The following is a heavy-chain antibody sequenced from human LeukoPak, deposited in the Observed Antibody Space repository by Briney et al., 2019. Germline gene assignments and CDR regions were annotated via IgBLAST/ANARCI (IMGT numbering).Heavy chain of an antibody. D-gene: IGHD2-2*01. Sequence: DPGGSLRLSCAASGFTFSDNWMTWVRQAPGKGLEWVANINQDGGGRYYVDSVQGRFIISRDNAQNSVHLQMNSLRAEDTAVYYCATRYCSIAACRASSYKCMDDWAXXPRXSSPQ. CDR2: INQDGGGR. J-gene: IGHJ6*04. V-gene: IGHV3-7*01. CDR3: ATRYCSIAACRASSYKCMDD. CDR1: GFTFSDNW.